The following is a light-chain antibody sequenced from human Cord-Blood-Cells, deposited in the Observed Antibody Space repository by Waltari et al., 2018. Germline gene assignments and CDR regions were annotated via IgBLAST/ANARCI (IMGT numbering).Light chain of an antibody. CDR3: QQYNSYSRT. Sequence: DIQMTQSPSTLSASVGDRVTITCRASQSISSWLAWYQQKPGKAPKLLIYDASSLESGVPSRFSGSGSGTEFTLTISSLPPDYFATDYCQQYNSYSRTFGQGAKVEIQ. J-gene: IGKJ1*01. V-gene: IGKV1-5*01. CDR1: QSISSW. CDR2: DAS.